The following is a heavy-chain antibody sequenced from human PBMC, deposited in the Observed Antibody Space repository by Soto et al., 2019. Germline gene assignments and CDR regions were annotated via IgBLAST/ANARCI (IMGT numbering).Heavy chain of an antibody. Sequence: QVQLQESGPGLVKPSGTLSLTCAVSGGSISSSNWWSWVRQPPGKGLEGIGEIYHSGSTNYNPSLKSRVTRSVDKTKNQFSLKLSSVTAADPAVYYRARREGAPGGYSFPYGMDVWGQGTTVTVSS. V-gene: IGHV4-4*02. CDR2: IYHSGST. J-gene: IGHJ6*02. CDR3: ARREGAPGGYSFPYGMDV. CDR1: GGSISSSNW. D-gene: IGHD5-18*01.